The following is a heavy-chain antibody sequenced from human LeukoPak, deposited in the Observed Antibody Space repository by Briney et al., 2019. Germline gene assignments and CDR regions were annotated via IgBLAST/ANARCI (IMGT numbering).Heavy chain of an antibody. CDR3: ARLLGIGSSFDY. D-gene: IGHD6-6*01. J-gene: IGHJ4*02. V-gene: IGHV4-59*01. CDR1: GGSISSYH. Sequence: SETLSLTCTVPGGSISSYHWSWIRQPPGKGLEYIGHIYYSGSTTYNPSLKSRVTISVDTSKNQFSLKMRSVTAADTAVYYCARLLGIGSSFDYWSQGTLVTVSS. CDR2: IYYSGST.